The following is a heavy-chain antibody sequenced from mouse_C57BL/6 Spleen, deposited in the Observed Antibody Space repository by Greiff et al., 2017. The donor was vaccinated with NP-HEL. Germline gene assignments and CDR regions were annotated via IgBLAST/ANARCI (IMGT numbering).Heavy chain of an antibody. V-gene: IGHV1-55*01. Sequence: QVQLQQPGAELVKPGASVKMSCKASGYTFTSYWITWVKQRPGQGLEWIGDIYPGSGSTNYNEKFKSKATLTVDTSSSTAYMQLSSLTSEDSAVYYWARSGGYYGKGYFDYWGQGTTLTVSS. CDR1: GYTFTSYW. J-gene: IGHJ2*01. D-gene: IGHD1-1*02. CDR2: IYPGSGST. CDR3: ARSGGYYGKGYFDY.